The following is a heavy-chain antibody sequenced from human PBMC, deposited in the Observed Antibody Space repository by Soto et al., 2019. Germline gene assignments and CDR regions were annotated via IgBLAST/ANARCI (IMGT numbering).Heavy chain of an antibody. V-gene: IGHV3-74*01. CDR3: ATVGTGSYNWFDP. Sequence: EVQLVESGGGLVQPGGTLRLSCAASGFTFTGNWMHWVRQGPGKGLVWVARINRDGTATTYADSVTGRFTISRDNPKNTLYLQMNSLGAEDTAVYYCATVGTGSYNWFDPWCQGTMVTVSS. CDR1: GFTFTGNW. CDR2: INRDGTAT. J-gene: IGHJ5*02. D-gene: IGHD1-26*01.